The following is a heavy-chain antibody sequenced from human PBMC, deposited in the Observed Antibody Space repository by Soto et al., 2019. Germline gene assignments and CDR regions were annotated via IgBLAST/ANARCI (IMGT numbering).Heavy chain of an antibody. CDR1: GGSINNYY. J-gene: IGHJ6*02. Sequence: QVQLQESGPGLVKPSETLSLTCTVSGGSINNYYWVWLRQPQGEGLEWIGHMYYSGDTDYNPSLMRRVAISVDTSKSRFSLRLTSVLAADTAVYYCARGDWNDYFYNGMDVWGQGTTVIVSS. CDR2: MYYSGDT. V-gene: IGHV4-59*01. D-gene: IGHD1-1*01. CDR3: ARGDWNDYFYNGMDV.